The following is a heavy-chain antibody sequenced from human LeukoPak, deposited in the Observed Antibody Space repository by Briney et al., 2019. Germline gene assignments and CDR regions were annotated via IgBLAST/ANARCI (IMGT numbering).Heavy chain of an antibody. CDR2: INPNSGGT. J-gene: IGHJ6*02. D-gene: IGHD2-15*01. Sequence: ASVKVSCKASGYTFTGYYMHWVRQAPGQGLEWMGRINPNSGGTNYAQKFQGRVTMTRDTSISTAYMELSRLRSDDTAVYYCARSGYCSGGSCYPTPLYYYYGMDVWGQGTTVTVSS. CDR3: ARSGYCSGGSCYPTPLYYYYGMDV. V-gene: IGHV1-2*06. CDR1: GYTFTGYY.